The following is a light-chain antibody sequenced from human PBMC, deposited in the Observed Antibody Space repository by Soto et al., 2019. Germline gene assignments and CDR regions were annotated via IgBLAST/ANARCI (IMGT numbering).Light chain of an antibody. CDR1: QSVGND. CDR3: QQDYNTIT. V-gene: IGKV3D-15*01. Sequence: EIVMTQSPATLSVSPGERATLSCRASQSVGNDLAWYQHKPGQAPRLLIYGASTRATSIPARFSGSGSGTDFTLTISSLQPEDFAVYYCQQDYNTITFGQGTRLEIK. J-gene: IGKJ5*01. CDR2: GAS.